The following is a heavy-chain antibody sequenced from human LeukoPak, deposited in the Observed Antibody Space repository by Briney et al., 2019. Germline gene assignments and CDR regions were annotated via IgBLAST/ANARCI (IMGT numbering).Heavy chain of an antibody. J-gene: IGHJ4*02. CDR2: IWNDGSET. D-gene: IGHD6-13*01. Sequence: QTGRSLRLSCAASGFIFSNYGMHWVRQAPGKRLEWVAVIWNDGSETFHADSVKGRFRIARDNSKNTLYLQMNSLRAEDTAVYFCARDMGRAWYGPPDYWGQGTLVTVSS. V-gene: IGHV3-33*01. CDR1: GFIFSNYG. CDR3: ARDMGRAWYGPPDY.